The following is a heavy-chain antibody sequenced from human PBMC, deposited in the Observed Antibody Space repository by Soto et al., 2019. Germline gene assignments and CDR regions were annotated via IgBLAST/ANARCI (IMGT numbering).Heavy chain of an antibody. Sequence: GALSVSGAESGFTLSSYGMHWVRQAPGKGLEWVAVIWYDGSNKYYADSVKGRFTISRDNSKNTLYLQMNRLRAEDTAVYYCASDDSVVVVSDAFDIWGQGTIVPVSS. V-gene: IGHV3-33*01. CDR2: IWYDGSNK. D-gene: IGHD3-22*01. CDR3: ASDDSVVVVSDAFDI. J-gene: IGHJ3*02. CDR1: GFTLSSYG.